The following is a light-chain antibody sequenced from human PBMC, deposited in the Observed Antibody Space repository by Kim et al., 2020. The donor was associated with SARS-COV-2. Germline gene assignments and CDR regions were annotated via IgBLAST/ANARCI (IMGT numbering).Light chain of an antibody. CDR1: QTINNR. CDR3: QQSNDWPPLT. CDR2: DAT. V-gene: IGKV3-15*01. J-gene: IGKJ1*01. Sequence: PGERATLSCRASQTINNRLVWYQQKPGQAPRLLIYDATTRATGVSARFIGSGSETDFTLTISSLQSEDFAVYYCQQSNDWPPLTFGQGTKVDIK.